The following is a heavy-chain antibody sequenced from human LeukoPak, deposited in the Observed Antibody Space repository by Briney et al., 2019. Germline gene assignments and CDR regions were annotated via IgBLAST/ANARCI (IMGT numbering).Heavy chain of an antibody. CDR3: AGRGTSSSFDYYCYMDV. D-gene: IGHD6-6*01. CDR2: IYPGDSDT. J-gene: IGHJ6*03. V-gene: IGHV5-51*01. Sequence: GESLKISCKGSGYSFTNYWIGWVRQMPGKGLEWMGIIYPGDSDTRYSPSFQGQVTISADKSISSAYLQWSSLKASDTAMYYCAGRGTSSSFDYYCYMDVWGKGTTVTVSS. CDR1: GYSFTNYW.